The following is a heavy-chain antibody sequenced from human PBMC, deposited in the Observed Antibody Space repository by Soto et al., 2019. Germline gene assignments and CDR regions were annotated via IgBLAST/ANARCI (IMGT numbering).Heavy chain of an antibody. Sequence: GGSLRLSCASSGFPFSSYGMHWVRQAPGKGLEWVAVIWYDGSNKYYADSVKGRFTISRDNSKNTLYLQMNSLRAEDTAVYYCARASGGGYHLVYWGQETRVTVS. V-gene: IGHV3-33*01. CDR2: IWYDGSNK. D-gene: IGHD6-19*01. J-gene: IGHJ4*02. CDR1: GFPFSSYG. CDR3: ARASGGGYHLVY.